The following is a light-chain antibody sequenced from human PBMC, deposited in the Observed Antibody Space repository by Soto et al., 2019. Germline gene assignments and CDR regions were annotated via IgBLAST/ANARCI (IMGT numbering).Light chain of an antibody. Sequence: QSALTQPPSASGSPGQSVTISCTGTSSDVGGYNYVSWYQQHPGKAPKLMIYEVSKRPSGVPDRFSGSKSGNTASLTVSGLQAEDEADDSCSSYAGSNNLLFGGGTKLTVL. J-gene: IGLJ2*01. CDR1: SSDVGGYNY. CDR3: SSYAGSNNLL. CDR2: EVS. V-gene: IGLV2-8*01.